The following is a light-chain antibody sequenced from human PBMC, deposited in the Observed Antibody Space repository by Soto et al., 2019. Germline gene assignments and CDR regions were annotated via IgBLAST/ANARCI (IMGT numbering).Light chain of an antibody. V-gene: IGKV3-20*01. Sequence: EIVLTQSPGTLSLSPGERATLSCRASQSVSSSYLAWYQQKPGQAPRLLIYGASSRATGIPDRLSGSGSGTDFTLTISRLEPEDFAVYYCQQNGSSPWTFGQGTKVEIK. CDR3: QQNGSSPWT. CDR2: GAS. J-gene: IGKJ1*01. CDR1: QSVSSSY.